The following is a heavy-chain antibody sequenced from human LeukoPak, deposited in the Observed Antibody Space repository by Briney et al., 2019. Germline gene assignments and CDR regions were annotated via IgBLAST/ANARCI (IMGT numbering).Heavy chain of an antibody. CDR3: TRSSGYYYGWFDP. V-gene: IGHV4-59*01. D-gene: IGHD3-22*01. Sequence: SETLSLTCTVSGGSISSDYRSWIRQPPGKGLEWIGYIYDSGSTNYNPSLKGRVTISVDTSKSQFSLKLSSVTAADTAVYYCTRSSGYYYGWFDPWGQGTLSPSPQ. CDR2: IYDSGST. J-gene: IGHJ5*02. CDR1: GGSISSDY.